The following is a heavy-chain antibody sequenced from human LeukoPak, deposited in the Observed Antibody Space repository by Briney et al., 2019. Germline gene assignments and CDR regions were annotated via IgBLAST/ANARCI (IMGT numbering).Heavy chain of an antibody. CDR3: AVQLPPYYYYYYGMDV. CDR1: GGSFSGYY. Sequence: SETLSLTCAVYGGSFSGYYWSWIRQPPGKGLEWIGEINHSGSTNYNPSLKSRVTISVDTSKNQFSLKLSSVTAADTAVYCCAVQLPPYYYYYYGMDVWGQGTTVTVSS. J-gene: IGHJ6*02. D-gene: IGHD1-1*01. V-gene: IGHV4-34*01. CDR2: INHSGST.